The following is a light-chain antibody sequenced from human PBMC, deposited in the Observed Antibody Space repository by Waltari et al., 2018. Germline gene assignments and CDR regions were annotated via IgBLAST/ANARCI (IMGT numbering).Light chain of an antibody. CDR2: GAS. CDR1: QGSDTD. CDR3: QQYNSWPPS. Sequence: IQMTQSPSSLSASVGDRVSISCRASQGSDTDLTWFQQKPGKAPKSLIYGASILQSGVPAKFSGSGSGTDFTLTISSLQPGDSATYYCQQYNSWPPSFGQGTHLEIK. J-gene: IGKJ2*03. V-gene: IGKV1-16*02.